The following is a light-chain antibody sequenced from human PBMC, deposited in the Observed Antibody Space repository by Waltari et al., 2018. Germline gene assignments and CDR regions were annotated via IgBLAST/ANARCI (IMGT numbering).Light chain of an antibody. CDR3: YSTDGSGNERV. CDR2: EDS. J-gene: IGLJ2*01. Sequence: SYELTQPPSVSVSPGQTARITCSGDALPRKYAYWYQQKSGRAPVLVMYEDSKRPPGIPEGFSGSGSGTMATLTISGAQAEDEADYYCYSTDGSGNERVFGGGTKLTV. V-gene: IGLV3-10*01. CDR1: ALPRKY.